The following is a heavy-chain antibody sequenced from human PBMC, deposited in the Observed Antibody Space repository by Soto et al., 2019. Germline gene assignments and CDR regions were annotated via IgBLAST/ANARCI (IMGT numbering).Heavy chain of an antibody. CDR2: IIPIFGTA. Sequence: QVQLVQSGAEVKKPGSSVKVSCKASGGTFSSYAISWVRQAPGQGLEWMGGIIPIFGTANYAQKFQGRVTITADESTSTAYMELSSLRPEDTAVYYCAREDFGVVIIHRWFDPWGQGTLVTVSS. D-gene: IGHD3-3*01. CDR1: GGTFSSYA. J-gene: IGHJ5*02. V-gene: IGHV1-69*01. CDR3: AREDFGVVIIHRWFDP.